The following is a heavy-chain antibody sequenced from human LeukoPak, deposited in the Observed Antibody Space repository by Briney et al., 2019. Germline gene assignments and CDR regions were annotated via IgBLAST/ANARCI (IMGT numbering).Heavy chain of an antibody. D-gene: IGHD5-24*01. CDR2: IYCSGKT. CDR3: MRHEEEDGYNAKPFDF. Sequence: ETLSFTCTVSGGPIRNSNHYWGWVRQPPGKGLEWLGTIYCSGKTYYSPSLKSRVTISVDTSKNQFSLRLSSVTAADTAVYFCMRHEEEDGYNAKPFDFWGQGTLVTVSS. CDR1: GGPIRNSNHY. V-gene: IGHV4-39*01. J-gene: IGHJ4*02.